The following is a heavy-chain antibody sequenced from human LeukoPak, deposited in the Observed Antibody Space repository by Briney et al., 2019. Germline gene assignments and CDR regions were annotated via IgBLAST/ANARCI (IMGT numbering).Heavy chain of an antibody. Sequence: PSQTLSLTYAVSGGSISSGGYSWSWIRQPPGKGLEWIGYIYHSGSTYYNPSLKSRVTISVDRSKNQFSLRLSSVTAADTAVYYCARGRVHFDYWGQGTLVTVSS. CDR3: ARGRVHFDY. CDR1: GGSISSGGYS. CDR2: IYHSGST. V-gene: IGHV4-30-2*01. J-gene: IGHJ4*02.